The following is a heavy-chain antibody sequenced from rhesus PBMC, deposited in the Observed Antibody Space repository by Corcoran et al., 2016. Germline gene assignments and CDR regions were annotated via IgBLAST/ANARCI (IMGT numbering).Heavy chain of an antibody. D-gene: IGHD3-9*01. CDR1: GGSISSSNW. CDR3: ARASYEDDYGYYYTDFDY. CDR2: ISGSSGST. V-gene: IGHV4-65*01. Sequence: QVQLQESGPGLVKPSETLSLTCAVSGGSISSSNWWSWIRQPPGKGLEWIGYISGSSGSTYYNPSLKSRVTISTDTFKNPFALKLSSVIAADTAVYYCARASYEDDYGYYYTDFDYWGQGVLVTVSS. J-gene: IGHJ4*01.